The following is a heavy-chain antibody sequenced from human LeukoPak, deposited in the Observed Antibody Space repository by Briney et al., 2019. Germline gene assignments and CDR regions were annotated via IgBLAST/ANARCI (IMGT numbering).Heavy chain of an antibody. D-gene: IGHD3-22*01. J-gene: IGHJ4*02. CDR3: ASSPYYYDSSGYYGAPSFDY. CDR1: GFTFSSYA. V-gene: IGHV3-30-3*01. Sequence: PGRSLRLSCAASGFTFSSYAMHWVRQAPGKGLEWVAVISYDGSNKYYADSVKGRFTISRDNSKNTLYLQMNSLRAEDTAVYYYASSPYYYDSSGYYGAPSFDYWGQGTLVTVSS. CDR2: ISYDGSNK.